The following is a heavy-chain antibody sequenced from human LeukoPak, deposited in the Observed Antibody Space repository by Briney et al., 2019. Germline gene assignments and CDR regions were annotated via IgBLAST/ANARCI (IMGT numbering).Heavy chain of an antibody. CDR1: GYTFTGYY. V-gene: IGHV1-2*02. Sequence: ASVKVSCKASGYTFTGYYMHWVRQAPGQGLEWMGWINPNSGGTNYAQKFQGRVTMTRDTSISTAYMELSRLRSDDTAVYYCARPGYNYGGNNHYYYGMDVWGQGTTVTVSS. D-gene: IGHD4-23*01. J-gene: IGHJ6*02. CDR3: ARPGYNYGGNNHYYYGMDV. CDR2: INPNSGGT.